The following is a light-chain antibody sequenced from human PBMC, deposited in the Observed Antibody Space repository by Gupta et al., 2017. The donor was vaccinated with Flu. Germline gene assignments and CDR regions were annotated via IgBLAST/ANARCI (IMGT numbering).Light chain of an antibody. CDR1: QSVSSY. Sequence: DIVLTQSPATLSLSPGEIATPSCSASQSVSSYLAWYQQKPGQAPTILIYDASNRATGIPARFSSSGSWTDFTLTISSLEPEDFSVYYCQQRSHWPRTFGQGTKVEIK. CDR3: QQRSHWPRT. CDR2: DAS. V-gene: IGKV3-11*01. J-gene: IGKJ1*01.